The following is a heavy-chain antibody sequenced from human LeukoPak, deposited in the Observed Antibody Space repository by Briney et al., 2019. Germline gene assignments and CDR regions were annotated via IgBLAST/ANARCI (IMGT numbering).Heavy chain of an antibody. CDR1: GYFFSAYW. Sequence: GASLQISCKIGGYFFSAYWIGWVRLLSGEGLEFMGIIYPGDSDTRYSPSFQGQVTVSADKSISTAYLQWSSLKASDTAMYYCAKAGTGWYFDLWGRGTLVTVSS. CDR3: AKAGTGWYFDL. D-gene: IGHD6-19*01. CDR2: IYPGDSDT. J-gene: IGHJ2*01. V-gene: IGHV5-51*01.